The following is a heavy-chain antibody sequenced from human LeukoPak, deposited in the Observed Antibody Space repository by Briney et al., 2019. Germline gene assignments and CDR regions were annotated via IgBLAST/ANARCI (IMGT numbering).Heavy chain of an antibody. D-gene: IGHD3-9*01. CDR2: IIPIFGTA. Sequence: GASVKVSCKASGGTFSSYAISWVRQAPGQGLEWMGGIIPIFGTANYAQKFQGRVTITADESTSTAYMELSSLRSEDTAVYYCANQQSRYDILTGYYRHFDYWGQGTLVTVSS. V-gene: IGHV1-69*13. CDR3: ANQQSRYDILTGYYRHFDY. CDR1: GGTFSSYA. J-gene: IGHJ4*02.